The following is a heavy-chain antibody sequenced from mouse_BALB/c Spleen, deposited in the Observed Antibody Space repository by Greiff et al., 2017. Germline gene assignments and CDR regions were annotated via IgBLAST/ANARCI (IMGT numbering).Heavy chain of an antibody. CDR1: GFTFSDYY. V-gene: IGHV5-4*02. J-gene: IGHJ4*01. CDR3: ARAITTVSAMDY. D-gene: IGHD1-1*01. Sequence: EVMLVESGGGLVKPGGSLKLSCAASGFTFSDYYMYWVRQTPEKRLEWVATISDGGSYTYYPDSVKGRFTISRDNAKNNLYLQMSSLKSEDTAMYYCARAITTVSAMDYWGQGTSVTVSS. CDR2: ISDGGSYT.